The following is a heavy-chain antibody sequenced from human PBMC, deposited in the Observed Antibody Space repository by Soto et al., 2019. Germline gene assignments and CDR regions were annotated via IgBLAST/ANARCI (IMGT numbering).Heavy chain of an antibody. V-gene: IGHV3-30*18. Sequence: QVHLVESGGGVVQPGRSLKLSCAASGLTFSNYGMHWVRQAPGKGLEWVAIISYDGSNEYYADSVKGRFTISRDNSKNTLNLQMNSLRAEDTAVYYCAKDYFSSSWSRSYHDYGMDVWGQGTTVTVSS. CDR2: ISYDGSNE. D-gene: IGHD6-13*01. CDR3: AKDYFSSSWSRSYHDYGMDV. CDR1: GLTFSNYG. J-gene: IGHJ6*02.